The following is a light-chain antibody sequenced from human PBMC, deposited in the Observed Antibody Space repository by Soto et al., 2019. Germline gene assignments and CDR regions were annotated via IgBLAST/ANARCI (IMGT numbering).Light chain of an antibody. V-gene: IGLV2-8*01. J-gene: IGLJ1*01. CDR2: EVS. CDR3: SSYAGSNNYV. Sequence: QSALTQPPSASGSPGQSVTISCTGTSGDVGGYNYVSWYQQHPGKAPKLMIFEVSERPSGVPDRFSASKSGNTASLTVSGLQAEDEADYYCSSYAGSNNYVFGTGTTLTVL. CDR1: SGDVGGYNY.